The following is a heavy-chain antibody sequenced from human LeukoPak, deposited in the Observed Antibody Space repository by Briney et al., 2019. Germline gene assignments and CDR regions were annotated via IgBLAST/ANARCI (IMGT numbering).Heavy chain of an antibody. CDR2: INPNSGGT. CDR1: GHTFTGYY. Sequence: GASVKVSCKASGHTFTGYYMHWVRQAPGQGREWMGRINPNSGGTNYAQKFQGRVTITRDTSISTAYMELSRLRSDDTAVYYCASFGPDWLDYFDYWGQGTLVTVSS. J-gene: IGHJ4*02. V-gene: IGHV1-2*06. CDR3: ASFGPDWLDYFDY. D-gene: IGHD3/OR15-3a*01.